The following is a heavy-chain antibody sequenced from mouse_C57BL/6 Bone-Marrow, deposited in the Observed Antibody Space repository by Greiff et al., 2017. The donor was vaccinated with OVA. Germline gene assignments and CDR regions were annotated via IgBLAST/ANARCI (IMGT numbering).Heavy chain of an antibody. J-gene: IGHJ3*01. CDR3: ARKADYDGGAWFAY. V-gene: IGHV5-6*01. CDR2: ISSGGSYT. Sequence: EVKLQESGGDLVKPGGSLKLSCAASGFTFSSYGMSWVRQTPDKRLEWVATISSGGSYTYYPDSVKGRFTISRDNAKNTLYLQMSSLKSEDTAMYYCARKADYDGGAWFAYWGQGTLVTVSA. D-gene: IGHD2-4*01. CDR1: GFTFSSYG.